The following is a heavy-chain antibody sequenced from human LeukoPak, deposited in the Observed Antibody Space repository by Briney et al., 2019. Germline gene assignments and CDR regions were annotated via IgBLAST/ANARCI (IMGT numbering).Heavy chain of an antibody. D-gene: IGHD6-19*01. V-gene: IGHV1-69*05. Sequence: AIYAQKFQGRVTITTDESTSTAYMELSSLRSEDTAVYYCAEGGKQWHYWGQGTLVTVSS. CDR3: AEGGKQWHY. J-gene: IGHJ4*02. CDR2: A.